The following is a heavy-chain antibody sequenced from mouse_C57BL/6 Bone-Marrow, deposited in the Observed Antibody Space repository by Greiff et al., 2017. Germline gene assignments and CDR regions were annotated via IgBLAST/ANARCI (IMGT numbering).Heavy chain of an antibody. V-gene: IGHV1-74*01. CDR2: IHPSDSDT. CDR1: GYTFTSYW. J-gene: IGHJ3*01. CDR3: AIGRIFRRLVD. Sequence: VQLQQPGAELVKPGASVKVSCKASGYTFTSYWMHWVKQRPGQGLEWIGRIHPSDSDTNYNQKFKGKATLTVDKSSSNAYMQLSSLTSEDSAVYYCAIGRIFRRLVDWGKGTMVTVSA.